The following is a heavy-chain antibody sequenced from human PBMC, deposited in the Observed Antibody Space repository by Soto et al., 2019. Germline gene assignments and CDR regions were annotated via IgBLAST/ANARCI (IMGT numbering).Heavy chain of an antibody. Sequence: QVQLVQSGAEVKKPGSSVKVSCKAPGGTFSTYAISWVRQAPGQGLEWMGGVIPIFGTPKYAQKFQGRVTITADESTSTGYMELRSLRSEDTAVYYCARSQGGSSSLDISYYDYYGMDVWGQGTTVTVSS. CDR3: ARSQGGSSSLDISYYDYYGMDV. CDR2: VIPIFGTP. V-gene: IGHV1-69*01. D-gene: IGHD2-15*01. CDR1: GGTFSTYA. J-gene: IGHJ6*02.